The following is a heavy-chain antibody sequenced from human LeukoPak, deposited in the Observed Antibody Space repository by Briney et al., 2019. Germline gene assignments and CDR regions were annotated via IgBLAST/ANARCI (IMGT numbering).Heavy chain of an antibody. CDR2: IIPIFGTA. CDR3: ARDQYGGNSEGFDY. V-gene: IGHV1-69*13. CDR1: GGTFSSYA. D-gene: IGHD4-23*01. Sequence: SVKVSCKASGGTFSSYAISWVRQAPGQGLEWMGGIIPIFGTANYAQKFQGRVTITADESTSTAYMELSSLRSEDTAVYYCARDQYGGNSEGFDYWGQGTLVTVSS. J-gene: IGHJ4*02.